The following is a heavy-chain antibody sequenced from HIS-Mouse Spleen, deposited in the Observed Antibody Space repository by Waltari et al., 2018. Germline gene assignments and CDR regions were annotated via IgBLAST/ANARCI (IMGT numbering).Heavy chain of an antibody. V-gene: IGHV2-70*15. D-gene: IGHD6-19*01. CDR2: IAWDDDK. Sequence: QVTLRESGPALVKPTQTLTLTCTFSGFSLSTSGMCVSWIRQPPGKALEWLARIAWDDDKYNSTSLKTRLTISRDTSKNQVVLTMTNMDPLDTATYYCARIAEGNTSGWYAFDYWGQGTLVTVSS. CDR3: ARIAEGNTSGWYAFDY. CDR1: GFSLSTSGMC. J-gene: IGHJ4*02.